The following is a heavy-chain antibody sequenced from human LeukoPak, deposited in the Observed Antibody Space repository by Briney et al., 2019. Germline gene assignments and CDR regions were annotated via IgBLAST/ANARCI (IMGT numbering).Heavy chain of an antibody. Sequence: ASMKVSCKASGYTFTSYGITWVRQAPGQGLEWMGWISPYNGNTNYAQKLQGRVTMTTDTSTSTAYVELRSLRSDDTAVYYCARVIVETGANYFDPWGQGTLVTVSS. D-gene: IGHD3-22*01. V-gene: IGHV1-18*04. CDR2: ISPYNGNT. CDR1: GYTFTSYG. J-gene: IGHJ5*02. CDR3: ARVIVETGANYFDP.